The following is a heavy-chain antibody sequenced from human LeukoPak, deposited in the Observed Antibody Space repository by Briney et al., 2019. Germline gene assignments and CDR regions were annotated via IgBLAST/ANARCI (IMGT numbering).Heavy chain of an antibody. J-gene: IGHJ4*02. Sequence: SETLSLTCAVSGYTISSGYYWGWSRQPPGKGLEWIGSIYHSGSTYYNPSLKSRVTISVDTSKNQFSLKLSSVTAADTAVYYCARRLYCSGGSCYFGYWGQGTLVTVSS. D-gene: IGHD2-15*01. CDR2: IYHSGST. V-gene: IGHV4-38-2*01. CDR1: GYTISSGYY. CDR3: ARRLYCSGGSCYFGY.